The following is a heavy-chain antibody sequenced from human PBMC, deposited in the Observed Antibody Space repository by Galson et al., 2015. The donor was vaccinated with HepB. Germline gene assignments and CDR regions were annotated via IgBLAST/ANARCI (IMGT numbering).Heavy chain of an antibody. Sequence: SLRLSCAASGFTFSSYWMSWVRQAPGKGLEWVANIKQDGSEKYYVDSVKGRFTISRDNAKNSLYLQMNSLRAEDTAVYYCARDRHYELEAQSYYYYMDVWGKGTTVTVSS. CDR1: GFTFSSYW. V-gene: IGHV3-7*03. CDR2: IKQDGSEK. J-gene: IGHJ6*03. CDR3: ARDRHYELEAQSYYYYMDV. D-gene: IGHD1-1*01.